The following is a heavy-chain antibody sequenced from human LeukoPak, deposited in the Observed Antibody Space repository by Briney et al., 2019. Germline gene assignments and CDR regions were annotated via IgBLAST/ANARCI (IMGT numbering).Heavy chain of an antibody. CDR2: TYSGDST. CDR1: GFTVSSNY. J-gene: IGHJ4*02. V-gene: IGHV3-53*01. Sequence: GGSLRLSCAASGFTVSSNYVSWVRQAPGKGLEWVSITYSGDSTYYADSVRGRFTISRDNSKNTLYLQMNSLRAEDTAVYYCARGGEGRFGFDYWGQGTLVTVSS. D-gene: IGHD3-16*01. CDR3: ARGGEGRFGFDY.